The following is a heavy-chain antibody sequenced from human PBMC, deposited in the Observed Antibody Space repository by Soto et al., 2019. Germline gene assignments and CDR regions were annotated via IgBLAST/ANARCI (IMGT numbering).Heavy chain of an antibody. Sequence: QVQLQQWGAGLLKPSETLSLTCAVYGGSFSGYYWSWIRQPPGKGLEWLGEINHSGSTNYNPSLKSRVTISVDTSKNQFSLKLSTVTAADTAVYYCARDSIVVVPAAMSRSAFDNWGQGTMVTVSS. D-gene: IGHD2-2*01. CDR2: INHSGST. V-gene: IGHV4-34*01. CDR3: ARDSIVVVPAAMSRSAFDN. CDR1: GGSFSGYY. J-gene: IGHJ3*02.